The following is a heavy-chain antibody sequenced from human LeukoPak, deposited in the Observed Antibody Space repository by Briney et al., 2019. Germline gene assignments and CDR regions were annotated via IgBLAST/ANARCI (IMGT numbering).Heavy chain of an antibody. V-gene: IGHV5-51*01. J-gene: IGHJ6*03. CDR2: IYPGDSDT. Sequence: GESLKISCKGSGYSFTSYWIGWVRQLPGKGLEWMGIIYPGDSDTRNSPSFQGQVTISADKSISTAYLQWSSLKASDTAMYYCARSDCSSTSCYYYMDVWGKGTTVTVSS. CDR3: ARSDCSSTSCYYYMDV. D-gene: IGHD2-2*01. CDR1: GYSFTSYW.